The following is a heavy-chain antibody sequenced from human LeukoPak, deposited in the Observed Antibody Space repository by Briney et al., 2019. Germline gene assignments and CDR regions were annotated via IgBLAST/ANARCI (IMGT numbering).Heavy chain of an antibody. CDR2: IRTKANGGTP. D-gene: IGHD2/OR15-2a*01. V-gene: IGHV3-49*04. Sequence: GGSLRLSCTVSGFTFGDYEMTWVRQAPGKGLEWVGFIRTKANGGTPEYAASVKGRFTISRNDFTSISFLQMNSLTTEDTAVYYCTRRISFRGSDYWGQGTLVSVSS. CDR1: GFTFGDYE. J-gene: IGHJ4*02. CDR3: TRRISFRGSDY.